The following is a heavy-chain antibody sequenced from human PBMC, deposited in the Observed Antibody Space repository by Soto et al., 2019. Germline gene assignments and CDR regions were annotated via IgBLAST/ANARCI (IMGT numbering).Heavy chain of an antibody. Sequence: ASVKVSCKASGYTFTNYYIHWVRQAPGQGLEWLGRINPKSGGTSTAQKFQGWVTMTTDTSISTASMELTRLTSDDTAIYYCARGDSTDCSNGVCSFFYNHDMDVWGQGTTVTVSS. V-gene: IGHV1-2*04. D-gene: IGHD2-8*01. CDR3: ARGDSTDCSNGVCSFFYNHDMDV. CDR2: INPKSGGT. CDR1: GYTFTNYY. J-gene: IGHJ6*02.